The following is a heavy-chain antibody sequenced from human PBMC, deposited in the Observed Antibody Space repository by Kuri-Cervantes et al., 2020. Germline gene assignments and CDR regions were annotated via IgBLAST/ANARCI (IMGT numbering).Heavy chain of an antibody. D-gene: IGHD6-19*01. Sequence: SETLSLTCTVSGGSISSYYWSWIRQPPGKGLEWIGYIYYSGSTNYNPSLKSRVTISVDTSKNQFSLKLSSVTAADTAVYYRAREGYSSGGYRETIDYWGQGTLVTVSS. CDR1: GGSISSYY. V-gene: IGHV4-59*12. J-gene: IGHJ4*02. CDR2: IYYSGST. CDR3: AREGYSSGGYRETIDY.